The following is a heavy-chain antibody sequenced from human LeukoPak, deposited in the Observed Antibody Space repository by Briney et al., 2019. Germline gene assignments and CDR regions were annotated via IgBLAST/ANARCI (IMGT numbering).Heavy chain of an antibody. V-gene: IGHV3-30*04. J-gene: IGHJ4*02. CDR2: ISYDGSNK. CDR1: GFTFSSYA. D-gene: IGHD3-22*01. CDR3: ARKAGAYYDSSGYWDY. Sequence: GGSLRLSCEASGFTFSSYAMHWVRQAPGKGLEWVAVISYDGSNKYYADSVKGRFTISRDNSKNTLYLQMNSLRAEDTAVYYCARKAGAYYDSSGYWDYWGQGTLVTVSS.